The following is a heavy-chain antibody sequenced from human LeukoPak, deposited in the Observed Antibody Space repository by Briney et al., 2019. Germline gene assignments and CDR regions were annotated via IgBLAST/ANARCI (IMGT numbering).Heavy chain of an antibody. CDR2: IYSSGST. CDR1: GGCISNYF. Sequence: PSETLSLTCSVSGGCISNYFWTWIRQPPGKGLEWIGYIYSSGSTYYNPSLKSRVTISVDTSKNRFSLKLSTVTAADTAVYYCARRPTGDPKFDYWGQGTLVTVSS. CDR3: ARRPTGDPKFDY. D-gene: IGHD7-27*01. V-gene: IGHV4-59*08. J-gene: IGHJ4*02.